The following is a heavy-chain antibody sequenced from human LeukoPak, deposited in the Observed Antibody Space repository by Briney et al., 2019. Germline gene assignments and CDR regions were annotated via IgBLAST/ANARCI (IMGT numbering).Heavy chain of an antibody. Sequence: GASVKVSCKASGYTFTSYAMNWVRQAPGQGLEWMGWINTNTGNPTYAQGFTGRFVFSLDTSVSTAYLQISSLKAEDTAVYYCARTTMGATTPNFQHWGQGTLVTVSS. D-gene: IGHD1-26*01. CDR3: ARTTMGATTPNFQH. CDR2: INTNTGNP. CDR1: GYTFTSYA. J-gene: IGHJ1*01. V-gene: IGHV7-4-1*02.